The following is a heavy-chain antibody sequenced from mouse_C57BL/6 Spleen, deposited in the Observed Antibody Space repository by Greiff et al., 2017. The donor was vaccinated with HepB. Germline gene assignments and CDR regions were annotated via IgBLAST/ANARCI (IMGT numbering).Heavy chain of an antibody. D-gene: IGHD1-1*01. CDR1: GYAFSSYC. Sequence: DVKLQESGPVLVKPGASVKMSCKASGYAFSSYCMNWVKQRPGKSLEWIGLLNPYNGGTSYNEKFKGKATLTDDKSSSTAYMQLNSLTSEDSAVYYCARWEYGGRDFDDWGKGTTVT. J-gene: IGHJ2*01. CDR2: LNPYNGGT. V-gene: IGHV1-19*01. CDR3: ARWEYGGRDFDD.